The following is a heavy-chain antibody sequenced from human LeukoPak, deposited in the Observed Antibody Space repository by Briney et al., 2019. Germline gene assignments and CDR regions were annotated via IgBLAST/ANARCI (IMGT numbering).Heavy chain of an antibody. CDR3: ARKLYDYGDYLRDAFDI. V-gene: IGHV1-69*01. Sequence: SVKVSCKASGGTFSSYAISWVRRAPGQGLEWMGGIIPIFGTANYAQKFQGRVTITADESTSTAYMELSSLRSEDTAVYYCARKLYDYGDYLRDAFDIWGQGTMVTVSS. D-gene: IGHD4-17*01. CDR2: IIPIFGTA. CDR1: GGTFSSYA. J-gene: IGHJ3*02.